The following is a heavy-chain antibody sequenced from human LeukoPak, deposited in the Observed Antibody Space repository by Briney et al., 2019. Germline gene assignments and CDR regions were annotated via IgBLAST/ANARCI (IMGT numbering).Heavy chain of an antibody. CDR1: GFTFSSYG. CDR3: AKDSITGVR. Sequence: GGSLRLSCAASGFTFSSYGMHWVRQAPGKGLEWVAVISYDGSNKYYADSVKGRFTISRDNSKNTLYLQMNSLRAEDTAVYYCAKDSITGVRWGQGTLVTVSS. J-gene: IGHJ4*02. CDR2: ISYDGSNK. V-gene: IGHV3-30*18. D-gene: IGHD1-20*01.